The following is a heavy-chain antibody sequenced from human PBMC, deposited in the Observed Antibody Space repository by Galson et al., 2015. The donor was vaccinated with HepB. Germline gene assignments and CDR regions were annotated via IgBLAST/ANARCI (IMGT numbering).Heavy chain of an antibody. J-gene: IGHJ6*03. CDR1: GYTFTSYG. CDR3: ARLHTPDYCSSTSCYSYYYYYMDV. CDR2: ISGYNGNT. D-gene: IGHD2-2*01. V-gene: IGHV1-18*01. Sequence: SVKVSCKASGYTFTSYGISWVRQAPGQGLEWMGWISGYNGNTNYAQKLQGRVTMTTDTSTSTAYMELRSLRSDDTAVYYCARLHTPDYCSSTSCYSYYYYYMDVWGKGTTVTVSS.